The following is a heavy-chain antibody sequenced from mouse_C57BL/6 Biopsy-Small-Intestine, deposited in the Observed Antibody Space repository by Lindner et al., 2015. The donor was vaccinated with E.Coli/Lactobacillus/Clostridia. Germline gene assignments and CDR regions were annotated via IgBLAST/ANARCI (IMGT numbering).Heavy chain of an antibody. V-gene: IGHV14-1*01. D-gene: IGHD2-1*01. CDR1: GFNIKDYY. Sequence: QLQESGAELVRPGASVKLSCTASGFNIKDYYIHWVKQRPEQGLEWIGRIDPEDGDTESAPKFQGKATMTADTSSNTAYLQLSSLTSEDTAVYYCTKGHYGNYDYFDYWGQGTSLTVSS. CDR2: IDPEDGDT. CDR3: TKGHYGNYDYFDY. J-gene: IGHJ2*02.